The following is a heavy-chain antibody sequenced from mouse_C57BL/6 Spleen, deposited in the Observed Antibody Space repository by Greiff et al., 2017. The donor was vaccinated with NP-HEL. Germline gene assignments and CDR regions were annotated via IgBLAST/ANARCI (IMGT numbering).Heavy chain of an antibody. CDR3: AKIYYYGSSQYYYAMDY. D-gene: IGHD1-1*01. CDR1: GYTFTSYW. V-gene: IGHV1-53*01. J-gene: IGHJ4*01. CDR2: INPSNGGT. Sequence: QVQLQQPGTELVKPGASVKLSCKASGYTFTSYWMHWVKQRPGQGLEWIGNINPSNGGTNYNEKFKSKATLTVDKSSSTAYMQLISLTSEDSAVYYCAKIYYYGSSQYYYAMDYWGKGTSVTVSS.